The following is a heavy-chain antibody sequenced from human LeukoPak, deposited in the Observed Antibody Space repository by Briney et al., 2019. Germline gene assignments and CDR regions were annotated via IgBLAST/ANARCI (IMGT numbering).Heavy chain of an antibody. Sequence: PGGSLRLSCAASGFTVGTNYVSWVRQAPGKGLEWVSSISTSSSYIYYADAVKGRFTISRDNAKKSLYLQMNSLRAEDTAMYYCARGWSGDYFDYWGQGTLVTVSS. CDR3: ARGWSGDYFDY. CDR2: ISTSSSYI. CDR1: GFTVGTNY. D-gene: IGHD3-10*01. V-gene: IGHV3-21*01. J-gene: IGHJ4*02.